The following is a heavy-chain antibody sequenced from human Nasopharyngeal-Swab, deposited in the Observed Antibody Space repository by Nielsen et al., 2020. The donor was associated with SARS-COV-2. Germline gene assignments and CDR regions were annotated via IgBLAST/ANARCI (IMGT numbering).Heavy chain of an antibody. CDR3: ARGRKGGGIVVVIPYYYYYMDV. Sequence: WARHAPGQGLEWMGWLNPNSGNTGYAQKFQGRVTMTRNTSISTSYMELSSLRSEDTAVYYCARGRKGGGIVVVIPYYYYYMDVWGKGTTVTVSS. J-gene: IGHJ6*03. V-gene: IGHV1-8*01. D-gene: IGHD3-22*01. CDR2: LNPNSGNT.